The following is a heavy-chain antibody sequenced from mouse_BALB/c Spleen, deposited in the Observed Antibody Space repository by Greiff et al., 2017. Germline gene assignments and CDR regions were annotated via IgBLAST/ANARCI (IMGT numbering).Heavy chain of an antibody. CDR3: AREENYYGSSYIDY. V-gene: IGHV1S29*02. Sequence: VQLQQSGPELVKPGASVKISCKASGYTFTDYNMHWVKQSHGKSLEWIGYIYPYNGGTGYNQKFKSKATLTVDNSSSTAYMELRSLTAEDSAVYYCAREENYYGSSYIDYWGQGTTLTVSS. CDR2: IYPYNGGT. J-gene: IGHJ2*01. D-gene: IGHD1-1*01. CDR1: GYTFTDYN.